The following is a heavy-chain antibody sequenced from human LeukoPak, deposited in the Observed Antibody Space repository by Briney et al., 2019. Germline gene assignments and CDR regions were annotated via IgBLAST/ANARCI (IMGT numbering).Heavy chain of an antibody. Sequence: GGSLRLSCAASGFTFSSYSMNWVRQAPGKGLEWVSSISSSSSYIYYADSAKGRLTISRDNAKNSLYLQMNSLRAEDTAVYYCARDYGDYPYYFDYWGQGTLVTVSS. CDR2: ISSSSSYI. CDR3: ARDYGDYPYYFDY. V-gene: IGHV3-21*01. J-gene: IGHJ4*02. CDR1: GFTFSSYS. D-gene: IGHD4-17*01.